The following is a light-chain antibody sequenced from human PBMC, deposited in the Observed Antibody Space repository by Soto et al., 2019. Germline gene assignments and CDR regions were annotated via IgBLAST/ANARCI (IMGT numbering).Light chain of an antibody. CDR3: HQYGNSPWT. J-gene: IGKJ1*01. V-gene: IGKV3-20*01. Sequence: EIVLTQSPGTLSLSPGERATLSCRASQSGFSTYLAWFQQKPGQAPRLLIYGASTRAAGVPGRFSGSGSATDFTFTISRLEPEDFAVYYCHQYGNSPWTIGQGTLVE. CDR1: QSGFSTY. CDR2: GAS.